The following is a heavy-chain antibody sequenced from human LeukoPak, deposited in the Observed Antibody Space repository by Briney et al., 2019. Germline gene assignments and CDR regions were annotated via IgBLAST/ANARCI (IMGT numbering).Heavy chain of an antibody. Sequence: SETLSLTCTVSGGSISSSSYYWGWIRQPPGKGLEWIGSIYYSGSTYYNPSLKSRVTRSVDTSKNQFSLKLSSVTAADTAVYYCARHGGLVYYYYMDVWGKGTTVTISS. CDR3: ARHGGLVYYYYMDV. D-gene: IGHD6-25*01. CDR1: GGSISSSSYY. V-gene: IGHV4-39*01. J-gene: IGHJ6*03. CDR2: IYYSGST.